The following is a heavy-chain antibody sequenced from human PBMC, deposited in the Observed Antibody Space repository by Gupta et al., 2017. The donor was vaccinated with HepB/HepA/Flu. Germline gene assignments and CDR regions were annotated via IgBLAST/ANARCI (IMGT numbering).Heavy chain of an antibody. CDR2: IRADESNT. CDR3: AGNYSNSAVDV. Sequence: QVPLVQSGGGVVQPGSSLRLARAALGPIFKNFPMNWVRQAPGKWLEWVTFIRADESNTYYGDAVKGRFTITRDKSNSTLFQQMNSLTKDDSARYFYAGNYSNSAVDVWGQGTTVTVSS. CDR1: GPIFKNFP. D-gene: IGHD3-10*01. V-gene: IGHV3-30*02. J-gene: IGHJ6*02.